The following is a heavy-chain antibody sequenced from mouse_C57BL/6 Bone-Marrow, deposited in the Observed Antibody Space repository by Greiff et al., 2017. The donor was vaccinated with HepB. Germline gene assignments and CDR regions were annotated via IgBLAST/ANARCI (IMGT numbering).Heavy chain of an antibody. CDR3: ARHYGYDGGLDY. J-gene: IGHJ2*01. Sequence: DVHLVESGGGLVKPGGSLKLSCAASGFTFSSYTMSWVRQTPEKRLEWVATISGGGGNTYYPDSVKGRFTISRDNAKNTLYLQMSSLRSEDTALYYCARHYGYDGGLDYWGQGTTLTVSS. CDR1: GFTFSSYT. CDR2: ISGGGGNT. V-gene: IGHV5-9*01. D-gene: IGHD2-2*01.